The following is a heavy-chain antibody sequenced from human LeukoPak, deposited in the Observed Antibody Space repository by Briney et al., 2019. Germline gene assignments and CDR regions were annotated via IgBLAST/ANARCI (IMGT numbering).Heavy chain of an antibody. D-gene: IGHD3-9*01. J-gene: IGHJ5*02. CDR2: IYYSGST. CDR1: GGSISGGGYY. CDR3: ASLLDSLNWFDP. Sequence: SETLSLTCTVSGGSISGGGYYWSWIRQHPGKGLEWIGNIYYSGSTYYNPSLKSRVTISVDRSKNQFSLKLSSVTAADTAVYYCASLLDSLNWFDPWGQGTLVTVSS. V-gene: IGHV4-31*03.